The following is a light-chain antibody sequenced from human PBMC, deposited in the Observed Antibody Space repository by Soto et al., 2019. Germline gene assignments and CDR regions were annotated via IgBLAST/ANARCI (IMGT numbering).Light chain of an antibody. CDR1: QSVLYNSNNKNH. CDR3: QQYFSSPIT. Sequence: DIVMTQSPDSLAVSLGERATLSCKSSQSVLYNSNNKNHLAWYQQKPGQPPNLIIYWASTRESGVPDRFSGSGSGTDFTLTISSLQAEDVAVYYCQQYFSSPITFGQGTRLEIK. CDR2: WAS. V-gene: IGKV4-1*01. J-gene: IGKJ5*01.